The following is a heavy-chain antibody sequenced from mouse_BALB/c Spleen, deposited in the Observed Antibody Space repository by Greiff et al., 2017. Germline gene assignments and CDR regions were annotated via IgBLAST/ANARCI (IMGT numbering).Heavy chain of an antibody. V-gene: IGHV1-7*01. CDR2: INPSTGYT. CDR3: TREWYGHA. D-gene: IGHD2-1*01. Sequence: QVQLQQSGAELAKPGASVKMSCKASGYTFTSYWMHWVKQRPGQGLEWIGYINPSTGYTEYNQKFKDKATLTADKSSSTAYMQLSSLTSEDSAIYYCTREWYGHAWGQGTLVTVSA. J-gene: IGHJ3*01. CDR1: GYTFTSYW.